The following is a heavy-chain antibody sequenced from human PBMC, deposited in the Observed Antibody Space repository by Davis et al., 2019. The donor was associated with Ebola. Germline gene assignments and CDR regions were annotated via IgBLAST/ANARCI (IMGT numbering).Heavy chain of an antibody. D-gene: IGHD2-2*01. V-gene: IGHV3-73*01. Sequence: GESLKISCAASGFTFSGSAMHWVRQASGKGLEWVGRIRSKANSYATAYAASVKGRFTISRDDSKNTAYLQMNSLKTEDTAVYYCSADDYWGQGTRVTVSS. CDR2: IRSKANSYAT. CDR3: SADDY. CDR1: GFTFSGSA. J-gene: IGHJ4*02.